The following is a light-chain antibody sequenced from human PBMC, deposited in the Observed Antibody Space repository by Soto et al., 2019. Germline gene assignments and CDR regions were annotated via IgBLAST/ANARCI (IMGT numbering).Light chain of an antibody. V-gene: IGKV3-11*01. CDR1: QSVSGY. Sequence: PGERATLSCRASQSVSGYLGWYQQKPGQAPRLLIYDASNRAYGVPARFRGSGSGTNFTLTIASLEPEDFAVYYCQQRSNWPYLTFGGWTRV. CDR2: DAS. J-gene: IGKJ4*01. CDR3: QQRSNWPYLT.